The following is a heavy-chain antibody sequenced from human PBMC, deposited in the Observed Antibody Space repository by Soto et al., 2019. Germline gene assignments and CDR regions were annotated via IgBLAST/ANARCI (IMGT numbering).Heavy chain of an antibody. CDR3: KTDHGGW. D-gene: IGHD6-19*01. CDR1: GFSVSSSH. Sequence: GGSLRLSCAASGFSVSSSHMIWVRQAPGKGLEWVSVIYSGGATYYAVSVKGRFTISRDNTKNSMYLQMNSLRVEDTAMYHCKTDHGGWWGPGTLVTVSS. J-gene: IGHJ4*02. V-gene: IGHV3-53*01. CDR2: IYSGGAT.